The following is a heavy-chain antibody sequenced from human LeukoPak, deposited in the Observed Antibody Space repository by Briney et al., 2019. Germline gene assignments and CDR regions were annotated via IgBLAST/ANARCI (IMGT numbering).Heavy chain of an antibody. V-gene: IGHV4-59*01. CDR1: GGSISSYY. Sequence: SETLSLTCTVSGGSISSYYWSWIRQPPGKGLEWIGYIYYSGSTSYNPSLKSRVTISVDTSKNQFSLKLSSVTAADTAVYYCARNSRDGYSIWGQGTLVTVSS. CDR2: IYYSGST. CDR3: ARNSRDGYSI. J-gene: IGHJ4*02. D-gene: IGHD5-24*01.